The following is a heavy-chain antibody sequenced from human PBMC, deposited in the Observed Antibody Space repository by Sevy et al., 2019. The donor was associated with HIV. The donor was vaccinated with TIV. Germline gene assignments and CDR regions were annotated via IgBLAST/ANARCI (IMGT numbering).Heavy chain of an antibody. V-gene: IGHV3-30-3*01. J-gene: IGHJ6*02. D-gene: IGHD3-3*01. CDR3: SRAFTIFGVAPRRYYYGMDV. CDR2: ISYDGSNK. CDR1: GFTFSSYA. Sequence: GGSLRLSCAASGFTFSSYAMHWVRQAPGKGLEWVAVISYDGSNKYYAISVKGRFTISRDNSKDTLYLKMNSLRTEDTAVYYCSRAFTIFGVAPRRYYYGMDVWGQGTTVTVSS.